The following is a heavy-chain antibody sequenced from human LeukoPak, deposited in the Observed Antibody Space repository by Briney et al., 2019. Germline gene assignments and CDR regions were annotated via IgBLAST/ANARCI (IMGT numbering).Heavy chain of an antibody. J-gene: IGHJ4*02. CDR3: ARHGLGIEY. CDR2: IYPSGSDT. V-gene: IGHV5-51*01. CDR1: GYTFTTYW. Sequence: GDSLKISCKGSGYTFTTYWIGWVRQMPGKGLEWMGIIYPSGSDTRYSPSFQGQVTISVDKSISTAYLQWSSLRASDTAKYYCARHGLGIEYWGQGTLDTVSS. D-gene: IGHD3/OR15-3a*01.